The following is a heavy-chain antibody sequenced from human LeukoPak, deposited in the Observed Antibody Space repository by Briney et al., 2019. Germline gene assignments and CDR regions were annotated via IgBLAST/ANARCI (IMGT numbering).Heavy chain of an antibody. CDR1: GYTFTSYD. Sequence: ASVKVSCKASGYTFTSYDINWVRQATGQGLEWMGWMNPNSGNTGYAQKFQGRVTMTRNTSISTAYMELSSLRSEDTAVYYRARGRYCSGGSCYQPLVDYWGQGTLVTVSS. CDR3: ARGRYCSGGSCYQPLVDY. CDR2: MNPNSGNT. J-gene: IGHJ4*02. D-gene: IGHD2-15*01. V-gene: IGHV1-8*01.